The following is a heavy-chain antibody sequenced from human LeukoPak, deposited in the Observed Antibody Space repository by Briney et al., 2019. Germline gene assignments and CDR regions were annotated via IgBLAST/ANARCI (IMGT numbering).Heavy chain of an antibody. V-gene: IGHV4-38-2*02. J-gene: IGHJ4*02. CDR2: IYHSGST. CDR3: ARNRDGYNSFDY. D-gene: IGHD5-24*01. CDR1: GYSISSGYY. Sequence: PSETLSLTYTVSGYSISSGYYWGWIRQPPGKGLEWIGSIYHSGSTYYNPSLKSRVTISVDTSKNQFSLKLSSVTAADTAVYYCARNRDGYNSFDYWGQGTLVTVSS.